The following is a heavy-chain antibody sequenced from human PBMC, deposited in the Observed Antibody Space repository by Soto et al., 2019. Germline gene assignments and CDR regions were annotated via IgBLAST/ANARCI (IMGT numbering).Heavy chain of an antibody. CDR1: GLTFSSYA. D-gene: IGHD6-13*01. CDR3: ARDRGAAAGTIRIDY. J-gene: IGHJ4*02. Sequence: GGSLRLSCAASGLTFSSYAMHWVRQAPGKGLEWVAVISYDGSNKYYADSVKGRFTISRDNSKNTLYLQMNSLRAEDTAVYYCARDRGAAAGTIRIDYWGQGTLVTVSS. CDR2: ISYDGSNK. V-gene: IGHV3-30-3*01.